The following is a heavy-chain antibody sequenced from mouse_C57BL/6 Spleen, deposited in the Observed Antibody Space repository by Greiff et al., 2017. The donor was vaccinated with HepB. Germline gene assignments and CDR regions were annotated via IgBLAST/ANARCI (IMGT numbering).Heavy chain of an antibody. V-gene: IGHV1-55*01. CDR2: IYPGSGST. Sequence: QVQLKQPGAELVKPGASVKMSCKASGYTFTSYWITWVKQRPGQGLEWIGDIYPGSGSTNYNEKFKSKATLTVDTSSSTAYMQLSSLTSEDSAVYYCARSAHYYYGSSYPFDYWGQGTTLTVSS. J-gene: IGHJ2*01. CDR3: ARSAHYYYGSSYPFDY. CDR1: GYTFTSYW. D-gene: IGHD1-1*01.